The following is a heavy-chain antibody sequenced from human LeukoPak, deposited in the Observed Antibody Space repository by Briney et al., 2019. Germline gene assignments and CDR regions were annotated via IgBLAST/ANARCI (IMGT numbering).Heavy chain of an antibody. CDR2: INHSGST. D-gene: IGHD3-22*01. J-gene: IGHJ4*02. Sequence: SETLSLTCAVYGGSFSGYYWSWIRQPPGKGLEWIGEINHSGSTNYNPSLKSRVTISVDTSKNQFSLKLSSVTAADTAVYYCATFPSAPYDSSGYYHGPDYWGQGTLVTVSS. CDR1: GGSFSGYY. V-gene: IGHV4-34*01. CDR3: ATFPSAPYDSSGYYHGPDY.